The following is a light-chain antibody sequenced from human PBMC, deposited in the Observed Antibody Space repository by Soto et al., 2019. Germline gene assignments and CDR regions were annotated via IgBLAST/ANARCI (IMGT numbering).Light chain of an antibody. J-gene: IGLJ1*01. CDR2: EVT. Sequence: SFLTRPASPSASPVQSVTISCIGTASDIGRYNYVSWYQHHPGKAPKLIIYEVTKRPSGVPDRFSGSKSGNTASLTVSGLQADDEADYYCNVYVGSNNYVFGTGTKVTVL. CDR1: ASDIGRYNY. V-gene: IGLV2-8*01. CDR3: NVYVGSNNYV.